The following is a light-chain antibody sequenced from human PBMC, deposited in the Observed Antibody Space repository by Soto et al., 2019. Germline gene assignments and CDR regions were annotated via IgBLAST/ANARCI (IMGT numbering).Light chain of an antibody. CDR3: SSPTSSTTLG. CDR2: DVN. CDR1: SSDVGTYNS. V-gene: IGLV2-14*03. Sequence: QSALTQPASVSGSSGQSITISCTGTSSDVGTYNSVSWYQQHPGKAPKLIIYDVNNRPSGVSNRFSGSKSGNTAPLTISGLQAEDEADYFCSSPTSSTTLGFGGGTKLTVL. J-gene: IGLJ2*01.